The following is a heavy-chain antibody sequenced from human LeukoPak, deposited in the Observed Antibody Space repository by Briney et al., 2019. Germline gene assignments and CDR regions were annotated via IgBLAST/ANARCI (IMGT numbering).Heavy chain of an antibody. D-gene: IGHD3-10*01. Sequence: PSETLSLTRTVSGGSISSSSYYWGWIRQPPGKGLEWIGSIYYSGSTYYNPSLKSRVTISVDTSKNQFSLKLSSVTAADTAVYYCARLAGNYYYYGMDVWGQGTTVTVSS. CDR1: GGSISSSSYY. J-gene: IGHJ6*02. V-gene: IGHV4-39*01. CDR2: IYYSGST. CDR3: ARLAGNYYYYGMDV.